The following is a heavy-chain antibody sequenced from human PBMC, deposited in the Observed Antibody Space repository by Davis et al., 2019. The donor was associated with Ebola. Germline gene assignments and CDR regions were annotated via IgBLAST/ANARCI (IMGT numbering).Heavy chain of an antibody. V-gene: IGHV1-24*01. CDR2: FDPEHGGH. CDR3: SPDPVLTAKYV. J-gene: IGHJ4*02. Sequence: ASVKVSCKVFGYTLSEFSMHWVRQAPGGGLEWMGGFDPEHGGHRYAQKLQGRVIMTEDPLTNIAYMELSGLTSEDTAVYYCSPDPVLTAKYVWGQGTLVSVSS. D-gene: IGHD4/OR15-4a*01. CDR1: GYTLSEFS.